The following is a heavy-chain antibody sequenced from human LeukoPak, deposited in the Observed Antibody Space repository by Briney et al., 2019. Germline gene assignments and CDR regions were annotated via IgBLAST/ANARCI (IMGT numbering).Heavy chain of an antibody. CDR3: ARDRKSVVRGLKNDY. CDR1: GGSISSYY. V-gene: IGHV4-59*01. CDR2: IYYSGST. Sequence: PSETLSLTCTVSGGSISSYYWSWIRQPPGKGLEWIGYIYYSGSTNYNPSLKSRVTISVDTSKNQFSLKLSSVTAADTAVYYCARDRKSVVRGLKNDYWGQGTLVTVSS. J-gene: IGHJ4*02. D-gene: IGHD3-10*01.